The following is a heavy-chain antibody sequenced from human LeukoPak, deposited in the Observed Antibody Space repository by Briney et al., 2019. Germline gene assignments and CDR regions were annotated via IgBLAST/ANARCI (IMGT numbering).Heavy chain of an antibody. Sequence: ASVKVSCKVSGYTLTELSMHWVRPAPGKGLEWMGGFDPEDGETIYAQKFQGRVTMTEDTSTDTAYMELSSLRSEDTAVYYCATSHYYDSSGYYYYYWGQGTLVTVSS. V-gene: IGHV1-24*01. J-gene: IGHJ4*02. CDR2: FDPEDGET. CDR3: ATSHYYDSSGYYYYY. D-gene: IGHD3-22*01. CDR1: GYTLTELS.